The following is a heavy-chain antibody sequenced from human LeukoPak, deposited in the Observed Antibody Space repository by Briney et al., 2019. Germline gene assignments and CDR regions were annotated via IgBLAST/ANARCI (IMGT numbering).Heavy chain of an antibody. CDR1: GFTFSSHA. Sequence: PGGSLRLSCAASGFTFSSHAMNWVRQAPGKGLEWVSYISSSSSTIYYADSVKGRFTISRDNAKNSLYLQMNSLRAEDTAVYYCAREYGYSYGYGGAYYFDYWGQGTLVTVSS. CDR3: AREYGYSYGYGGAYYFDY. CDR2: ISSSSSTI. V-gene: IGHV3-48*01. J-gene: IGHJ4*02. D-gene: IGHD5-18*01.